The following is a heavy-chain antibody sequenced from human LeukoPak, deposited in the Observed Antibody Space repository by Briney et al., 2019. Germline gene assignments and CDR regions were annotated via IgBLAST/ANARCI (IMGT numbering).Heavy chain of an antibody. V-gene: IGHV3-15*01. Sequence: GGSLRLSCAASGFTFSNAWMSWVRQAPGKGLEWVGRIKSKTDGGTTDYAAPVKGRFTISRDDSKNTLYLQMNSLKTEDTAVYYCTTATYYDFWSGYYTPYYFDYWGQGTLVTVSS. CDR1: GFTFSNAW. CDR2: IKSKTDGGTT. J-gene: IGHJ4*02. CDR3: TTATYYDFWSGYYTPYYFDY. D-gene: IGHD3-3*01.